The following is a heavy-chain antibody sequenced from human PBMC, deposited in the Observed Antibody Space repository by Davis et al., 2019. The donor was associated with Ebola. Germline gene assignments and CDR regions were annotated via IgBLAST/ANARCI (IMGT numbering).Heavy chain of an antibody. J-gene: IGHJ6*04. CDR2: ISGSGGST. D-gene: IGHD3-3*01. Sequence: GESLKISCTDSVITFSSYAMTWVRQAPGKGLEWVSAISGSGGSTYYADSVKGRFTISRDNAKNSMYLQINSLRAEDTAVYYCAKSGLSFGVVKYHYGMDVWGKGTTVTVSS. CDR1: VITFSSYA. V-gene: IGHV3-23*01. CDR3: AKSGLSFGVVKYHYGMDV.